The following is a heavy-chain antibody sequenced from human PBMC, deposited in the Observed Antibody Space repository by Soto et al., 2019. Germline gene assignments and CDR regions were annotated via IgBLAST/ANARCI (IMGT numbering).Heavy chain of an antibody. J-gene: IGHJ4*02. CDR2: IIPIFGTA. Sequence: QVQLVQSGAEVKKPGSSVKVSCKASGGTFSSYAISWVRQAPGQGLEWMGGIIPIFGTANYAQKFQGRVTITADESTSTACMGLSSLRSEDTAVYYCSRERRCSGGSCYSPDDFWGQGTLVTVSS. CDR3: SRERRCSGGSCYSPDDF. CDR1: GGTFSSYA. D-gene: IGHD2-15*01. V-gene: IGHV1-69*12.